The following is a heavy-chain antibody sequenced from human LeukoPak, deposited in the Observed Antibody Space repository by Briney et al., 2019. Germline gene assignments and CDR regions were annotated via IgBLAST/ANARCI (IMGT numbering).Heavy chain of an antibody. D-gene: IGHD2-2*01. CDR1: GFTFSSYA. Sequence: GGSLRLSCAASGFTFSSYAMHWVRQAPGKGLEWVAVISYDGSNKYYADSVKGRFTISRDNAKNSLYLQMNSLRAEDTAVYYCATLVDCSSTSCLAAPDYWGQGTLVTVSS. V-gene: IGHV3-30-3*01. CDR2: ISYDGSNK. CDR3: ATLVDCSSTSCLAAPDY. J-gene: IGHJ4*02.